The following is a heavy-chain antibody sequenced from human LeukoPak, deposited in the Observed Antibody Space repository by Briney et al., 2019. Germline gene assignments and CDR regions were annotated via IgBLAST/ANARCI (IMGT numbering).Heavy chain of an antibody. V-gene: IGHV1-46*01. CDR1: GDTFINDY. CDR2: SNPSGGTA. J-gene: IGHJ5*02. Sequence: ASVKVSCKASGDTFINDYFHWVRQAPGQGLEWMGVSNPSGGTASYAQKFQGRVSMTRDMSTSTAYMELRSLRSDDTAVYYCARDNSVEDTAWWFDPWGQGTLVTVSS. CDR3: ARDNSVEDTAWWFDP. D-gene: IGHD4-23*01.